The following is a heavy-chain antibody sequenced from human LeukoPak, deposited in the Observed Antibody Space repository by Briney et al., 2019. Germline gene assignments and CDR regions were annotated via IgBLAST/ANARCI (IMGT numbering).Heavy chain of an antibody. D-gene: IGHD5-12*01. CDR1: GYTFTSYY. CDR3: ATGGYDHYFDY. Sequence: EASVKVSCKASGYTFTSYYMHWVRQAPGQGLEWMGIINPSGGSTSYAQKFQGRVTMTEDTSTDTAYMELSSLRSEDTAVYYCATGGYDHYFDYWGQGTLVTVSS. CDR2: INPSGGST. V-gene: IGHV1-46*01. J-gene: IGHJ4*02.